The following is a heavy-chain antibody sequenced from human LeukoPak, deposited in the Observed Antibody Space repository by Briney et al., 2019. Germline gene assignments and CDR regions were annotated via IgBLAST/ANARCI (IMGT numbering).Heavy chain of an antibody. CDR3: AKTHHYYDILTGYFDY. CDR2: IIPIFGTA. J-gene: IGHJ4*02. Sequence: SVKVSCKASGGTFSSYAISWVRQAPGQGLEWMGRIIPIFGTANYAQKFQGRVTITTDESTNTAYMELSSLRSEDTAVYYCAKTHHYYDILTGYFDYWGQGTLVTVSS. D-gene: IGHD3-9*01. V-gene: IGHV1-69*05. CDR1: GGTFSSYA.